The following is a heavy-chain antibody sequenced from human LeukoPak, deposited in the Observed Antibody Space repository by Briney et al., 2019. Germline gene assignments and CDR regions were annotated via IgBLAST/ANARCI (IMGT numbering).Heavy chain of an antibody. CDR1: GYTFTSYY. Sequence: ASVKVSCKASGYTFTSYYMHWVRQAPGQGLEWMGIINPSGGSTSYAQRFQGRVTMTRDTSTSTVYMELSSLRSEDTAVYYCASGSSGWYGRDYFDYWGQGTLVTVSS. D-gene: IGHD6-19*01. V-gene: IGHV1-46*01. CDR3: ASGSSGWYGRDYFDY. J-gene: IGHJ4*02. CDR2: INPSGGST.